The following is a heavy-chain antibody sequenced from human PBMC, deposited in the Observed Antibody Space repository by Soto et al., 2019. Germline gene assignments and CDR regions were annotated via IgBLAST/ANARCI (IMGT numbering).Heavy chain of an antibody. CDR2: IDWDDDK. D-gene: IGHD6-13*01. V-gene: IGHV2-70*01. CDR1: GFSLSTSGMC. J-gene: IGHJ6*02. CDR3: ARIRYSSILDYYYGMDV. Sequence: SGPTLVNPTRTRTLTCTFSGFSLSTSGMCVSWIRQPPGKALEWLALIDWDDDKYYSTSLKTRLTISKDTSKNQVVLTMTNMDPVDTATYYCARIRYSSILDYYYGMDVWGQGTTVTVSS.